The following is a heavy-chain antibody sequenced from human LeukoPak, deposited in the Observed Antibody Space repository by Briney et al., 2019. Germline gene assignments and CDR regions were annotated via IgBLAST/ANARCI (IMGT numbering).Heavy chain of an antibody. D-gene: IGHD6-19*01. CDR3: AKGAGPPWFDP. CDR2: MSSSGIG. J-gene: IGHJ5*02. V-gene: IGHV4-38-2*02. CDR1: GYSISSGYY. Sequence: SETLSLTCTVSGYSISSGYYWGWIRQPAGKGLEWIGRMSSSGIGTYSPSLKSRVTISIDTSRNQFSMNLNSVTAADTAVYYCAKGAGPPWFDPWGQGTLVTVSS.